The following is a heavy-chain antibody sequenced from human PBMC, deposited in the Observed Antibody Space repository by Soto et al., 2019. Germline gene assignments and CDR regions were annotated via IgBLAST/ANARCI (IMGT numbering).Heavy chain of an antibody. CDR3: PRVMVVAGHYYFDY. CDR1: GFTFSDHY. D-gene: IGHD6-19*01. V-gene: IGHV3-72*01. J-gene: IGHJ4*02. Sequence: EVQLVESGGGLAQPGGSLRLSCAASGFTFSDHYMDWVRQAPGKGLEWVGRIRKRINSYSTEYAASVKGRFTISRDDSKISLYLHGNSLKTDDTAVYYWPRVMVVAGHYYFDYWGQGTLVIVSS. CDR2: IRKRINSYST.